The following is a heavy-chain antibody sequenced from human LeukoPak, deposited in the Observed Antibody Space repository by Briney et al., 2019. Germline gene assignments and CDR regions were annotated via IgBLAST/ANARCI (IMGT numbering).Heavy chain of an antibody. CDR1: GFNFRSYA. CDR3: AKRRSLSAAGTADDY. D-gene: IGHD6-13*01. CDR2: ISGVGGIT. J-gene: IGHJ4*02. V-gene: IGHV3-23*01. Sequence: GGSLRLSCAVSGFNFRSYAMAWVRQAPGKGLEWVSAISGVGGITYYADSVKGRFTISRDNSKSTLYLQMNSLRAEDTALYYCAKRRSLSAAGTADDYWGQGTLVTVSS.